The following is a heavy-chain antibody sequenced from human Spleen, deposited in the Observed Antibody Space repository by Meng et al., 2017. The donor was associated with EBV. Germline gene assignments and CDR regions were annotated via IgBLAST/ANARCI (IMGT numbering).Heavy chain of an antibody. CDR1: CGSFTDYY. CDR2: INHRGST. Sequence: GGAGLVKPSETLSLTCAVYCGSFTDYYWSWIRQSPGKGLEWIGEINHRGSTNYKPSLKSRVTISVDTSKNQFSLNLTSVTAADTAVYYCARGMVAAASLDWWGQGTLVTVSS. V-gene: IGHV4-34*01. CDR3: ARGMVAAASLDW. J-gene: IGHJ4*02. D-gene: IGHD2-2*01.